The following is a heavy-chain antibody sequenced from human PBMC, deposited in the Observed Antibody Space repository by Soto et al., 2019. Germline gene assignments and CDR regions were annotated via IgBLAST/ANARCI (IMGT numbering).Heavy chain of an antibody. CDR2: ISYDGSNK. CDR1: GFTFSSYG. Sequence: GALRLSCAASGFTFSSYGMHWVRQAPGKGLEWVAVISYDGSNKYYADSVKGRFTISRDNSKNTLYLQMNSLRAEDTAVYYCAKNYGGYCISTSCEGYYYGMDVWGQGTTVTVSS. J-gene: IGHJ6*02. D-gene: IGHD2-2*01. V-gene: IGHV3-30*18. CDR3: AKNYGGYCISTSCEGYYYGMDV.